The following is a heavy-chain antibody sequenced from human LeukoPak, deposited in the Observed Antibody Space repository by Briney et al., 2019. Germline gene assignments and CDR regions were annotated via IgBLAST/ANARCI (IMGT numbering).Heavy chain of an antibody. V-gene: IGHV3-30-3*01. CDR3: ARGVDFLYYFDY. CDR1: GFTFSSYA. Sequence: GGSLRLSCAASGFTFSSYAMHWVRQAPGKGLEWVAVKSYDGSNKYYADSVKGRFTISRDNSKNTLYLQMNSLRAEDTAVYYCARGVDFLYYFDYWGQGTLVTVSS. CDR2: KSYDGSNK. J-gene: IGHJ4*02. D-gene: IGHD3-3*01.